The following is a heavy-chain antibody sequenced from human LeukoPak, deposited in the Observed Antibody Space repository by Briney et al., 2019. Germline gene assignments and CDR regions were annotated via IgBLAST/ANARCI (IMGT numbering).Heavy chain of an antibody. J-gene: IGHJ4*02. CDR3: ARDQYYYGSGSYYFDY. CDR1: GFTFSDYG. D-gene: IGHD3-10*01. Sequence: PGGSLRLSCAASGFTFSDYGINWVRQAPGKGLEWVSVISGSGGGTYYADSVKGRFTISRDNSKNTLYLQMNSLRAEDTAVYYCARDQYYYGSGSYYFDYWGQGTLVTVSS. V-gene: IGHV3-23*01. CDR2: ISGSGGGT.